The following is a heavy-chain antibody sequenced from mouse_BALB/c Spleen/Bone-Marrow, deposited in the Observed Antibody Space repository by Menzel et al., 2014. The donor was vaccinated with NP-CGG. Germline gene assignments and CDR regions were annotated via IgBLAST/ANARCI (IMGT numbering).Heavy chain of an antibody. CDR1: GYTFTSYW. Sequence: VQLQQSGAELVKPGTPVKMSCKASGYTFTSYWMHWVKQRPGQGLEWIGDIYPGTNSTNYNEKFKTKATLTVDTSSSTAYMQLSSPTSEDSAVCYCAREEDFFDYWGQGTTLTVSS. J-gene: IGHJ2*01. CDR3: AREEDFFDY. V-gene: IGHV1-55*01. CDR2: IYPGTNST.